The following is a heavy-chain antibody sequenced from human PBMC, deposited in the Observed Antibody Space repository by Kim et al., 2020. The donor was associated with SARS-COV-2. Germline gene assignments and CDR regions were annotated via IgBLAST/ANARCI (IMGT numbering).Heavy chain of an antibody. CDR2: IYPGDSDT. CDR1: GYSFTSYW. D-gene: IGHD2-15*01. J-gene: IGHJ4*02. V-gene: IGHV5-51*01. Sequence: GESLEISCKGSGYSFTSYWIGWVRQMPGKGLEWMGIIYPGDSDTSYSPSFQGQVTISAHKSIRTAYLQWSSLKASDTAMYYCARHDRLGYCSGGSCYWGQGTLVTVSS. CDR3: ARHDRLGYCSGGSCY.